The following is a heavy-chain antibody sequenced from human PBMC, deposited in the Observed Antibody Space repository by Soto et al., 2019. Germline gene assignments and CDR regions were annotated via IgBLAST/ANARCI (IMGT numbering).Heavy chain of an antibody. V-gene: IGHV5-51*01. CDR1: GYSFTSYW. Sequence: GESLKISCKGSGYSFTSYWIGWVRQMPGKGLEWMGIIYPGDSDTRYSPSFQGQVTTSADKSISTAYLQWSSLKASDTAMYYCACSIAAAPDAFDIWGQGTMVTVSS. J-gene: IGHJ3*02. D-gene: IGHD6-13*01. CDR3: ACSIAAAPDAFDI. CDR2: IYPGDSDT.